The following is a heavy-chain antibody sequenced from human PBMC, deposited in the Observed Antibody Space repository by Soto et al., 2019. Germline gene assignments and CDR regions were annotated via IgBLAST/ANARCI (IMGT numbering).Heavy chain of an antibody. CDR2: INVYNGNT. CDR1: GYTFTSYA. Sequence: QVQLVQSGAEVKKPGASVKVSCKASGYTFTSYAISWVRQAPGQGLEWMGGINVYNGNTNYAQKLQGRVTMTTDTSTSTAYLDLRSLRSDDTAVYFCARDTSRGEYDYGGQGTLVTVSS. J-gene: IGHJ4*02. V-gene: IGHV1-18*01. D-gene: IGHD3-10*01. CDR3: ARDTSRGEYDY.